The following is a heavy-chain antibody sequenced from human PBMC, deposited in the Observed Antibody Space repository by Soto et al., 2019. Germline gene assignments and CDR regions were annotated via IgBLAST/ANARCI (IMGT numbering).Heavy chain of an antibody. CDR1: GSSFTCYG. CDR3: ARATGYCSSASGLCHYYGMGG. Sequence: EASGQVSCPASGSSFTCYGLGWVRQAPGQGLEWMGWISAYNGNTNYAQKLQGRVTMTTETSTSTAYMELRSLRSDDTAVYYCARATGYCSSASGLCHYYGMGGWVKGATVTVTS. CDR2: ISAYNGNT. D-gene: IGHD2-2*01. J-gene: IGHJ6*04. V-gene: IGHV1-18*04.